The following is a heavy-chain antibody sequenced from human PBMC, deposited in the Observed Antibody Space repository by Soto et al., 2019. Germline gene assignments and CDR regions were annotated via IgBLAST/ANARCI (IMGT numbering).Heavy chain of an antibody. CDR3: GTDQWGGAFDI. CDR1: GFTFSSYA. J-gene: IGHJ3*02. Sequence: GGSLRLSCSASGFTFSSYAMHWVRQAPGKGLEFVANIRPDGNEINYVDSVKGRFTISRDNAKNSLFLQMNSLRHDDTAVYYCGTDQWGGAFDIGGQGTTVTVSS. CDR2: IRPDGNEI. V-gene: IGHV3-7*01. D-gene: IGHD3-10*01.